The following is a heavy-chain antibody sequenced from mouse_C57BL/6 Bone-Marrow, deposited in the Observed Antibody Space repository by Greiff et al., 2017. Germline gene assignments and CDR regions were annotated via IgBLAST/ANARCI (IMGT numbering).Heavy chain of an antibody. V-gene: IGHV14-4*01. CDR2: IDPENGDT. Sequence: EVHLVESGAELVRPGASVKLSCTASGFNIKDDYMHWVKQRPEQGLEWIGWIDPENGDTEYASKFQGKATITADTSSNTAYLQLSSLTSEDTAVYYCTTGDWGYWGQGTTLTVSS. CDR3: TTGDWGY. J-gene: IGHJ2*01. CDR1: GFNIKDDY.